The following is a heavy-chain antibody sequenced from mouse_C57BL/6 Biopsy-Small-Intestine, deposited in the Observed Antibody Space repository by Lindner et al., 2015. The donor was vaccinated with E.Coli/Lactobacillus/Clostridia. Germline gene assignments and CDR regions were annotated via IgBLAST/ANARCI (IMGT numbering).Heavy chain of an antibody. CDR1: GYTFSGYY. CDR2: INPNTGGT. J-gene: IGHJ4*01. Sequence: SVKVSCKASGYTFSGYYLHWVRQAPGQGLEWMGWINPNTGGTNYARKFQGRVTMTSDTSISTAYMEVSRLRSDDTAVYYCARSAVISRAFDYWGQGSLVTVSS. CDR3: ARSAVISRAFDY. D-gene: IGHD1-2*01. V-gene: IGHV1-53*01.